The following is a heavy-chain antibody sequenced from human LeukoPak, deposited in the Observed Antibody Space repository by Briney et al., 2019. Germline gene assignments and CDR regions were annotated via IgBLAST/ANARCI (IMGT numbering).Heavy chain of an antibody. CDR3: ARRYYDNDGYFYFDY. J-gene: IGHJ4*02. V-gene: IGHV5-51*01. Sequence: GESLQISFKGSGSSFTSYWIGWVRPMPGKGLEWMGVIYPGDSDTRYSPSFQGQVTISADKSTSTAYLQWSSLKASDTAMYYCARRYYDNDGYFYFDYWGQGTPVTVSS. CDR2: IYPGDSDT. CDR1: GSSFTSYW. D-gene: IGHD3-22*01.